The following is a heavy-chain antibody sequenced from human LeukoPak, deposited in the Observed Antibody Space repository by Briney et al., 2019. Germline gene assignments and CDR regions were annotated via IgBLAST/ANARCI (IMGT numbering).Heavy chain of an antibody. V-gene: IGHV4-34*01. CDR1: GGSFSGYY. CDR2: SNRSRST. CDR3: ASTLWGGRLKTHYYYYGMDV. D-gene: IGHD7-27*01. Sequence: SETLSLTCAVYGGSFSGYYWCWIRQPPGKGLEWFGESNRSRSTNYNPSLKSRVTISVDTSKNQFSLKLSSVTAADTAVYYCASTLWGGRLKTHYYYYGMDVWGQGTTVTVSS. J-gene: IGHJ6*02.